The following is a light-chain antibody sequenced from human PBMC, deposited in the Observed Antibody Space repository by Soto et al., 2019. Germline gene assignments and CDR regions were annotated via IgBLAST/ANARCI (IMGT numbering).Light chain of an antibody. CDR3: CSYAGNSLYV. V-gene: IGLV2-11*01. CDR2: DVT. CDR1: SIDVGGYNY. J-gene: IGLJ1*01. Sequence: QSALSQPRSVSGSPGQSVTISCTGTSIDVGGYNYVSWYQLHPRKAPKLIIYDVTKRPSGVPDRFSGSKSGNTASLTISGPQAEDEADYFCCSYAGNSLYVLGTGTKVTVL.